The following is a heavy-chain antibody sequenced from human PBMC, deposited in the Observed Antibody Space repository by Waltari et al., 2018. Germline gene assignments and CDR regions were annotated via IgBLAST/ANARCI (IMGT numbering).Heavy chain of an antibody. CDR3: ARVGRLSDAFDI. D-gene: IGHD3-10*01. Sequence: EVQLVESGGGLVQPGRSLRLSCAASGFTFDDYAMHWVRQAPGKGLEWVSGISWNSGSIGYADSVKGRFTISRDNSKNTLYLQMNSLRAEDTAVYYCARVGRLSDAFDIWGQGTMVTVSS. J-gene: IGHJ3*02. CDR1: GFTFDDYA. V-gene: IGHV3-9*01. CDR2: ISWNSGSI.